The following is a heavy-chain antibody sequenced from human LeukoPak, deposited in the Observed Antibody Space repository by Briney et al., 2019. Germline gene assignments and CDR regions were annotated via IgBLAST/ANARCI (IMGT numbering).Heavy chain of an antibody. CDR1: GFTFSSYA. J-gene: IGHJ4*02. Sequence: PGGSLRLSCAASGFTFSSYAMHWVRQAPGKGLEWVAVISYDGSNKYYADSVKGRFTISRDNSKNTLYLQMNSLRAEDTAVYYCARVRKEGAGVAAAGFDYWGQGTLVTVSS. D-gene: IGHD6-13*01. CDR3: ARVRKEGAGVAAAGFDY. V-gene: IGHV3-30-3*01. CDR2: ISYDGSNK.